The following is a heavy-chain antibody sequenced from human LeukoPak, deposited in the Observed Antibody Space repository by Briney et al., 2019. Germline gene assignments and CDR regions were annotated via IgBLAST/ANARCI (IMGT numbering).Heavy chain of an antibody. V-gene: IGHV4-39*01. J-gene: IGHJ4*02. CDR1: GGSISSSSYY. D-gene: IGHD3-3*01. CDR3: ARLVEFGVVIISPLVVYFDY. Sequence: SETLSLTCTVSGGSISSSSYYWGWIRQPPGKGLEWIGSIYYSGSTYYNPSLKSRVTISVDTSKNQFSLKLSSVTAADTAVYYCARLVEFGVVIISPLVVYFDYRGQGTLVTVSS. CDR2: IYYSGST.